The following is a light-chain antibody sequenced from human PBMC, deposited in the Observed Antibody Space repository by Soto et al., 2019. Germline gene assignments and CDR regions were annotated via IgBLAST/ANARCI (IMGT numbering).Light chain of an antibody. CDR3: GSWDSSLSAYV. CDR2: DDD. V-gene: IGLV1-51*01. CDR1: SSNIGGNS. Sequence: QSVMTQPPSVSAAPGQRVTISCSGSSSNIGGNSVSWYQQLPGTAPKLLIYDDDKRPSGIPDRFYGSKSGTSATLGITGFQTGDEADYYCGSWDSSLSAYVFGTGTKLTVL. J-gene: IGLJ1*01.